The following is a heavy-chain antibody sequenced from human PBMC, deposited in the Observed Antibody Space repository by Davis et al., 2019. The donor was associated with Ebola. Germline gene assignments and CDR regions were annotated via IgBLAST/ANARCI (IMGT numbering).Heavy chain of an antibody. CDR2: IWYDGSNK. CDR1: GFTFSSYG. V-gene: IGHV3-33*01. CDR3: AREEYSSGWLLNYYYGMDV. J-gene: IGHJ6*02. D-gene: IGHD6-19*01. Sequence: GESLKISCAASGFTFSSYGMHWVRQAPGKGLEWVAVIWYDGSNKYYAASVKGRFTISRDNSKNTLYLQMNSLRAEDTAVYYCAREEYSSGWLLNYYYGMDVWGQGTTVTVSS.